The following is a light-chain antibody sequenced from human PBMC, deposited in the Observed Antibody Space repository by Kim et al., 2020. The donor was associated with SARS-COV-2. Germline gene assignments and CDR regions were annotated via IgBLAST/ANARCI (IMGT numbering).Light chain of an antibody. Sequence: ATINFKSSQSVLYSSNNKNYLAWYQQKPGQPPKLLIYWASTRESGVPDRFSGSGSGTDFTLTISNLQAEDVAVYYCHQYYRAPRTFGPGTKVDIK. CDR1: QSVLYSSNNKNY. J-gene: IGKJ3*01. CDR2: WAS. V-gene: IGKV4-1*01. CDR3: HQYYRAPRT.